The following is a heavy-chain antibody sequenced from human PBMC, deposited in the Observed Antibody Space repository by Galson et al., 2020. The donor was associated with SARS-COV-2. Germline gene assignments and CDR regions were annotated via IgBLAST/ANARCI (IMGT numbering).Heavy chain of an antibody. CDR1: GYGFSAYW. Sequence: KIGESLKISCTGSGYGFSAYWIGWVRQKPGKGLGWVGIIHPSDSAPIYHPSFQGQVTIPADTSTRTAFLQWSSLKASDTAMYYCARHINFYFYMDVWGKGTTVTVSS. J-gene: IGHJ6*03. CDR3: ARHINFYFYMDV. V-gene: IGHV5-51*01. CDR2: IHPSDSAP. D-gene: IGHD3-10*01.